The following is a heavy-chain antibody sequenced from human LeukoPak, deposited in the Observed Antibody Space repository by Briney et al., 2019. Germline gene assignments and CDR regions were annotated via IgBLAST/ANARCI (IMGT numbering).Heavy chain of an antibody. CDR3: ARSYCSSTSCYYFDY. D-gene: IGHD2-2*01. Sequence: ASVKVSCKASGYTFTGYYMHWVRQAPGQGLEWMGWINPNSGGTNHAQKFQGRVTMTRDTSISTAYMELSRLRSDDTAVYYCARSYCSSTSCYYFDYWGQGTLVTVSS. CDR2: INPNSGGT. CDR1: GYTFTGYY. J-gene: IGHJ4*02. V-gene: IGHV1-2*02.